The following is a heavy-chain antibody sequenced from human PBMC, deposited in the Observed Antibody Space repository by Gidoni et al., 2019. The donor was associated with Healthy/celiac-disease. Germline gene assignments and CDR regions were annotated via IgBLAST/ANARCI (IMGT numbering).Heavy chain of an antibody. Sequence: QVQLVESGGGVVQPGRSLRLSCAASGFTFSSYAMHWVRQAPGKGLEWVSVISYDGSNKYYADSVKGRFTISRDNSKNTLYLQMNSLRAEDTAVYYCARGAPYPSIAVAAFFDYWGQGTLVTVSS. J-gene: IGHJ4*02. CDR1: GFTFSSYA. CDR2: ISYDGSNK. CDR3: ARGAPYPSIAVAAFFDY. V-gene: IGHV3-30-3*01. D-gene: IGHD6-19*01.